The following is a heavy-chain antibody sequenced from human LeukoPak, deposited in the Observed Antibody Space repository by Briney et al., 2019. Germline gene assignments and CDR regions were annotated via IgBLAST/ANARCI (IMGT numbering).Heavy chain of an antibody. CDR2: ISGSGGST. Sequence: PGGSLRLSCAASGFTFSSYAMSWVRQAPGKGLEWVSAISGSGGSTYYADSVKGRFTISRDNAKNSLYLQMNSLRAEDTAVYYCARDEVPAALLGYGMDVWGQGTTVTVSS. J-gene: IGHJ6*02. D-gene: IGHD2-2*01. CDR3: ARDEVPAALLGYGMDV. CDR1: GFTFSSYA. V-gene: IGHV3-23*01.